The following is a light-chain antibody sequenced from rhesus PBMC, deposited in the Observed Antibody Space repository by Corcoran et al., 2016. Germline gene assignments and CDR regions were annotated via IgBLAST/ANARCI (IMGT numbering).Light chain of an antibody. CDR1: QSISSW. J-gene: IGKJ2*01. CDR2: KAS. V-gene: IGKV1-22*01. CDR3: QQYSSSPYS. Sequence: DIQMTQSPSSLSASVGDRVTITCRASQSISSWLAWDQQKPGKAHKLLSYKASILQSGVPSRFRGSGCGTEFTLTISSLQSEDFATYYCQQYSSSPYSFGQWTKVEIK.